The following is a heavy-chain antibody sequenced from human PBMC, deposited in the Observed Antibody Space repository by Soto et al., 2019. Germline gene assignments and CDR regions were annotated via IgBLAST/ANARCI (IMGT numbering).Heavy chain of an antibody. CDR1: GFTFSSYG. Sequence: GGSLRLSCAASGFTFSSYGMHWVRQAPGKGLEWVAVIWYDGSNKYYADSVKGRFTISRDNSKNTLYLQMNSLRAEDTAVYYCARDLTPIGYCSGGSCYFTKPDYGPDYWGQGTLVTVSS. CDR3: ARDLTPIGYCSGGSCYFTKPDYGPDY. D-gene: IGHD2-15*01. CDR2: IWYDGSNK. J-gene: IGHJ4*02. V-gene: IGHV3-33*01.